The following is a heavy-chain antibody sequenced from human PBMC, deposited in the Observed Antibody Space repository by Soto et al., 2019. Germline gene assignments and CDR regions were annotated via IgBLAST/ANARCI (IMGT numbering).Heavy chain of an antibody. Sequence: EVQLVESGGGLVKPGGSLRLSCAASGFTFSSYSMNWVRQAPGKGLEWVSSISSSSSYIYYADSVKGRFTISKDNAKNSLHPQMNSLRAEDTAVYYGARGGVLLYFDWLLGFDYWGQGTLVTVSS. CDR1: GFTFSSYS. CDR3: ARGGVLLYFDWLLGFDY. D-gene: IGHD3-9*01. J-gene: IGHJ4*02. CDR2: ISSSSSYI. V-gene: IGHV3-21*01.